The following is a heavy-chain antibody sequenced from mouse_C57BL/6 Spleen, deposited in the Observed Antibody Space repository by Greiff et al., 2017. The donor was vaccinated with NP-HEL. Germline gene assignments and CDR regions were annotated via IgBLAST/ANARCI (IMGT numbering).Heavy chain of an antibody. Sequence: EVQGVESGEGLVKPGGSLKLSCAASGFTFSSYAMSWVRQTPEKRLEWVAYISSGGDYIYYADTVKGRFTISRDNARNTLYLQMSSLKSEDTAMYYCTRDGYDVGYFDYWGQGTTLTVSS. CDR2: ISSGGDYI. D-gene: IGHD2-2*01. J-gene: IGHJ2*01. CDR3: TRDGYDVGYFDY. CDR1: GFTFSSYA. V-gene: IGHV5-9-1*02.